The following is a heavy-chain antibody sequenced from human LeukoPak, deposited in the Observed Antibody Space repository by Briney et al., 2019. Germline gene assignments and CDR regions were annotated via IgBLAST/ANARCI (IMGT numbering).Heavy chain of an antibody. D-gene: IGHD6-6*01. J-gene: IGHJ4*02. V-gene: IGHV3-49*03. CDR2: IRSKAYGGTT. CDR3: TRAPYSSSSGGGWPFDY. Sequence: GGSLRLSCTASGFTFGDYAMSWFRQAPGKGLEWVGFIRSKAYGGTTEYAASVKGRFTISRDDSNSIAYLQMNSLKTEDTAVYYCTRAPYSSSSGGGWPFDYWGQGTLVNVSS. CDR1: GFTFGDYA.